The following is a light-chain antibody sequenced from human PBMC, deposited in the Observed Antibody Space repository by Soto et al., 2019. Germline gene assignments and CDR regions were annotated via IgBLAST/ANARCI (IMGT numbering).Light chain of an antibody. CDR2: DVS. CDR1: SGDVGGYDY. Sequence: QSVLTQPRSVSGSPGQSVTISCTGTSGDVGGYDYVSWYLKHPDKAPNLIIYDVSKRPSGVPDRFSASKSGNTAYLTVSGLQSEDEAEYFCCSYAGRYKLVFGGGTKLTVL. J-gene: IGLJ3*02. CDR3: CSYAGRYKLV. V-gene: IGLV2-11*01.